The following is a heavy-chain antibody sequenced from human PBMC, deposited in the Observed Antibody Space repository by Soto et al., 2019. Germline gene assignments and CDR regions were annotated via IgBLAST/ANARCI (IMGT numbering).Heavy chain of an antibody. Sequence: GGSLRLSCAASGFTFSSYGMHWVRQAPGKGLEWVAVISYDGSNKYYADSVKGRFTISRDNSKNTLYLQMNSLRAEDTAVYYCAKDLFSADYYGSGEAGGVADYWGQGTLVTVSS. CDR1: GFTFSSYG. CDR2: ISYDGSNK. J-gene: IGHJ4*02. D-gene: IGHD3-10*01. CDR3: AKDLFSADYYGSGEAGGVADY. V-gene: IGHV3-30*18.